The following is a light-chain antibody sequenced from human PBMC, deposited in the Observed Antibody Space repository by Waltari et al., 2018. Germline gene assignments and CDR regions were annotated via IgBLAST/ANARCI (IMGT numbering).Light chain of an antibody. Sequence: ILMTQSPASLALSPGEGVTRPRKASSWVSGNLAWYQQHPGQAPRHLIYGASSRATGVPARFSGSGSERDVTLTISSLQSDDFALDRCQQYSTRPYTFGQGTKLEI. CDR2: GAS. CDR1: SWVSGN. J-gene: IGKJ2*01. CDR3: QQYSTRPYT. V-gene: IGKV3-15*01.